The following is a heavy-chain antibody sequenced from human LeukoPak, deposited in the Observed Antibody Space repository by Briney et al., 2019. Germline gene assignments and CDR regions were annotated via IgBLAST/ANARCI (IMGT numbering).Heavy chain of an antibody. CDR3: ARQYRGRWFDP. CDR2: IYYSGST. V-gene: IGHV4-59*08. J-gene: IGHJ5*02. D-gene: IGHD1-26*01. CDR1: GGYISSYY. Sequence: SETLSLTCTVSGGYISSYYWSWIRQPPGKGLEWIGYIYYSGSTNYNPSLKSRVTISVDTSKDQFSLKLSSVTAADTAVYYCARQYRGRWFDPWGQGTLVTVSS.